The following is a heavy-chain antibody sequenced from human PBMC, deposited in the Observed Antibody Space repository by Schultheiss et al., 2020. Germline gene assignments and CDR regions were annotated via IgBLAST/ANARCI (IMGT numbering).Heavy chain of an antibody. D-gene: IGHD2-2*01. Sequence: GGSLRLSCAASGFTFSSYGMHWVRQAPGKGLEWVAVISYDGSNKYYADSVKGRFTISRDNSKNTLYLQMNSLRAEDTAVYYCARAEYCSSTSCYALPLFDYWGQGTLVTVYS. CDR3: ARAEYCSSTSCYALPLFDY. J-gene: IGHJ4*02. CDR1: GFTFSSYG. CDR2: ISYDGSNK. V-gene: IGHV3-30*03.